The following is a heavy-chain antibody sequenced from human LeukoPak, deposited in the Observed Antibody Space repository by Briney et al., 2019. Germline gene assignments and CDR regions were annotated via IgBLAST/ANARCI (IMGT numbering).Heavy chain of an antibody. CDR1: GGSISSGGYY. D-gene: IGHD2-2*01. CDR2: IYHSGST. CDR3: ARGSPEHQLLSPVPPLSGAFDI. V-gene: IGHV4-30-2*01. Sequence: SQTLSLTCTVSGGSISSGGYYWSWIRQPPGKGLEWIGYIYHSGSTYYNPSLKSRVTISVDRSKNQFSLKLSSVTAADTAVYYCARGSPEHQLLSPVPPLSGAFDIWGQGTMVTVSS. J-gene: IGHJ3*02.